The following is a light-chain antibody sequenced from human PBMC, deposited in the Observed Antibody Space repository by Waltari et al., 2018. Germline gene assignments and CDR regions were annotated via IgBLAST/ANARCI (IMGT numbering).Light chain of an antibody. Sequence: SYEVTQPPSVSVSPEQTANIPCAGDKLGQRYVSWYSQRAGQSPVLVIFQDNIRPSGIPERFSASTSGNTATLNISGTQPTDEGDYYCQVWDSSTDSVVFGGGTKLTVL. J-gene: IGLJ2*01. CDR2: QDN. CDR1: KLGQRY. CDR3: QVWDSSTDSVV. V-gene: IGLV3-1*01.